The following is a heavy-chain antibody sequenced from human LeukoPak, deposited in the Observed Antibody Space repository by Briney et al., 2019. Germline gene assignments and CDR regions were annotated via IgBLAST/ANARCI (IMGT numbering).Heavy chain of an antibody. J-gene: IGHJ4*02. CDR2: ISSSGSST. Sequence: GGSLRLSCSASGFTFSSYAMHWVRQAPGKGLEYVSAISSSGSSTSYADSVKGRFTISRDNSKNTLYLQMSSLRPEDTAVYYCVKAITYYYDSSGSNWGQGTLVTVSS. D-gene: IGHD3-22*01. CDR1: GFTFSSYA. V-gene: IGHV3-64D*09. CDR3: VKAITYYYDSSGSN.